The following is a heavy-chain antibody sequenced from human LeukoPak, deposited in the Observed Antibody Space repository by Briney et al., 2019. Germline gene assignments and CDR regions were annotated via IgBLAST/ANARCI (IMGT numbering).Heavy chain of an antibody. D-gene: IGHD2-2*01. V-gene: IGHV1-18*01. CDR2: ISAYNGNT. J-gene: IGHJ4*02. Sequence: GASVKVSCKASGYTFTSYGISWVRQAPGQGLEWMGWISAYNGNTNYAQKLQGRVTMTTDTSTSTAYMELRSLRSEDTAVYYCARAGDYCSSTSCYDGIGYWGQGTLVTVSS. CDR1: GYTFTSYG. CDR3: ARAGDYCSSTSCYDGIGY.